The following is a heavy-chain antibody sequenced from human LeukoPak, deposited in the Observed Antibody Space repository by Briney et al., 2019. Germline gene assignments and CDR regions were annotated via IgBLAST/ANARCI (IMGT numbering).Heavy chain of an antibody. Sequence: PGGSLRLSCAASGFTFSNYYMSWIRQAPGKGLEWVSYISSSGSTIYYADSVKGRFTISRDSAKNSLYLQMNSLRAEDTAVYYCAREGHTAMVTLGFDYWGQGTLVTVSS. V-gene: IGHV3-11*04. D-gene: IGHD5-18*01. CDR2: ISSSGSTI. CDR3: AREGHTAMVTLGFDY. J-gene: IGHJ4*02. CDR1: GFTFSNYY.